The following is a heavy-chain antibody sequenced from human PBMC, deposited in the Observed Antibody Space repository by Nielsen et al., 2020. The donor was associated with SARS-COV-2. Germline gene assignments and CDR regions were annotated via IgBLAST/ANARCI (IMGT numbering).Heavy chain of an antibody. V-gene: IGHV4-59*08. D-gene: IGHD3-22*01. CDR2: IYYSGST. CDR3: ARLRSDSSGYSPFDY. Sequence: SETLSLTCTVSDGFITSYYWSWIRQPPGKGLEWIGYIYYSGSTNYNPSPKSRVPISLDTSKNQLSLKLNSVTAADTAMYYCARLRSDSSGYSPFDYWGQGTLVTVSS. J-gene: IGHJ4*02. CDR1: DGFITSYY.